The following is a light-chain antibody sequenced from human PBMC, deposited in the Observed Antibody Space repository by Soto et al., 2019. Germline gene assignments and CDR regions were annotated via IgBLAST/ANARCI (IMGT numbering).Light chain of an antibody. V-gene: IGKV3-20*01. CDR3: QQYGSSPPRFT. Sequence: EIVLTQSPGTLSLSPGERATLSCRASQSVSSSCLAWYQQKPGQAPRLLIYGASSRATGIPDRFSGSGSGTDFTLTISRLEPEDFAVYYCQQYGSSPPRFTFGPGTKVDIK. J-gene: IGKJ3*01. CDR2: GAS. CDR1: QSVSSSC.